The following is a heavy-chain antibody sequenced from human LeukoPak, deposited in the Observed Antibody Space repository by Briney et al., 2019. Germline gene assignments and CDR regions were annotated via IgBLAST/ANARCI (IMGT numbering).Heavy chain of an antibody. CDR3: ARGEFPLDAFDI. Sequence: ASVKVSCKASGYTFTSYGISWVRQAPGQGLEWMGWISAYNGNTNYAQKLQGRVTMTADTSTSTAYMELTNLRSDDTAVYYCARGEFPLDAFDIWGQGTMVTVSS. J-gene: IGHJ3*02. D-gene: IGHD3-10*01. CDR2: ISAYNGNT. V-gene: IGHV1-18*01. CDR1: GYTFTSYG.